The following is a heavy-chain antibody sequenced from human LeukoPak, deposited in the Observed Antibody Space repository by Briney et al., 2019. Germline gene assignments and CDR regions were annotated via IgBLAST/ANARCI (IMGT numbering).Heavy chain of an antibody. Sequence: SETLSLTCTVSGASLNIYYWIWIRQPAGKGLEYIGRTCTSGSTNYNPSLQSRVTMSLDRSKNQVSLRLSSVTAADTAVYYCARFHYDSGLEYWGQGTLVTVSS. CDR3: ARFHYDSGLEY. D-gene: IGHD3-10*01. CDR1: GASLNIYY. J-gene: IGHJ4*02. CDR2: TCTSGST. V-gene: IGHV4-4*07.